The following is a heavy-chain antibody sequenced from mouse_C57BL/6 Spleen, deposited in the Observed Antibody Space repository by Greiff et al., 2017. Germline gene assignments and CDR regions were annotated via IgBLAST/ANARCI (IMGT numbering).Heavy chain of an antibody. V-gene: IGHV8-12*01. CDR1: GFSLSTSGMG. D-gene: IGHD4-1*01. CDR3: ARSGANWADWYFDV. Sequence: QVTLKVSGPGILQSSQTLSLTCSFSGFSLSTSGMGVSWIRQPSGKGLEWLAPFSWDDDKRYNPSLKSRLTISKDTSRNQVFLKITSVDTADTATYYCARSGANWADWYFDVWGTGTTVTVSS. J-gene: IGHJ1*03. CDR2: FSWDDDK.